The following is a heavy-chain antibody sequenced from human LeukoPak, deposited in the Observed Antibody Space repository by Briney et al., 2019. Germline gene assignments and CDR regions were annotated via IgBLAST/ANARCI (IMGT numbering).Heavy chain of an antibody. D-gene: IGHD2-21*01. CDR2: INCNSGDA. CDR1: GYSFTEHY. CDR3: ATVSPARSDRVGFDY. V-gene: IGHV1-2*02. J-gene: IGHJ4*02. Sequence: ASVKVSCKASGYSFTEHYIYWVRQAPGQGLEWVGRINCNSGDANSARKFQGRVTMTRDTSISTAYMELTRLRFDDTAVYYCATVSPARSDRVGFDYWGQGTLVTVSS.